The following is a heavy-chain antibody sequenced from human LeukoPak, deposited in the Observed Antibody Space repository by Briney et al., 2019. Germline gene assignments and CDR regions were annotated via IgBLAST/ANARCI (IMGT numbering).Heavy chain of an antibody. D-gene: IGHD3-3*01. CDR1: GFTFSTYW. J-gene: IGHJ4*02. V-gene: IGHV3-7*01. CDR3: ARGLDTDFWSGRDC. Sequence: GGSLRLSCAASGFTFSTYWMSWVRQAPGKGLEWVANINQNGTKKYCVDSVKGRFTISRDNSQNTLYMQMNSLTPEDTAVYYCARGLDTDFWSGRDCWGQGTLVTVSS. CDR2: INQNGTKK.